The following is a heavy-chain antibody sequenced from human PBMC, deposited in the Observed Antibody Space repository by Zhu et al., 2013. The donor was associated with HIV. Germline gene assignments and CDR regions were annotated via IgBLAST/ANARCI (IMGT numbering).Heavy chain of an antibody. Sequence: QVQLVQPGAEVKKPGASVKVSCKASGYTFTSYDINWVRQATGQGLEWMGWMNPNSGNTGYAQKFQGRVTMTRNTSISTAYMELSSLRSEDTAVYYCARGPIVATPYYFDYWGQGTLVTVSS. CDR3: ARGPIVATPYYFDY. CDR1: GYTFTSYD. CDR2: MNPNSGNT. J-gene: IGHJ4*02. V-gene: IGHV1-8*01. D-gene: IGHD5-12*01.